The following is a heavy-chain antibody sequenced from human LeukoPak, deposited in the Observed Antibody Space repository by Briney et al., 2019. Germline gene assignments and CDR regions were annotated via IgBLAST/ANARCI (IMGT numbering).Heavy chain of an antibody. J-gene: IGHJ5*02. CDR2: ISTMSNYI. V-gene: IGHV3-21*01. CDR3: SRDRLGGLDL. CDR1: GFDFSTYA. D-gene: IGHD5-12*01. Sequence: GGSLRLSCAASGFDFSTYAINWVRQAPGKGLEWVSSISTMSNYIFFGDSVKGRFTISRDNAKNSVYLQMNSLRPEDTAVYYCSRDRLGGLDLWGQGTLVTVSS.